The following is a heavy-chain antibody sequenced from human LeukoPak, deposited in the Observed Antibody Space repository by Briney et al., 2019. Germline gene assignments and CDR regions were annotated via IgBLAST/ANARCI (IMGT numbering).Heavy chain of an antibody. CDR1: GASISSSNFY. CDR3: VRHYVLHIVGPSY. D-gene: IGHD1-26*01. CDR2: IYYGETT. Sequence: PSETLSLTCTVSGASISSSNFYWDWIRQSPWKGLEWIGNIYYGETTSYNPSFKSRVTISVDSSKNQFSLKVNSVTAADTAMYFCVRHYVLHIVGPSYWGQGILVTVSS. J-gene: IGHJ4*02. V-gene: IGHV4-39*01.